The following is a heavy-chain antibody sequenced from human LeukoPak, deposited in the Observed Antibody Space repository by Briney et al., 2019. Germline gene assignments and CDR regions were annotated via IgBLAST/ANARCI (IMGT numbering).Heavy chain of an antibody. J-gene: IGHJ4*02. CDR1: GFTFSTYS. Sequence: GGSLRLSCVASGFTFSTYSMTWVRQAPGRGLEWVSSISGSSDNIVYADSVKGRFTLSRDNAKKSLYLQMNSLRAEDTAVYYCATDKAGDSYSDYWGQGTLVTVSS. CDR3: ATDKAGDSYSDY. V-gene: IGHV3-21*01. CDR2: ISGSSDNI. D-gene: IGHD3-10*01.